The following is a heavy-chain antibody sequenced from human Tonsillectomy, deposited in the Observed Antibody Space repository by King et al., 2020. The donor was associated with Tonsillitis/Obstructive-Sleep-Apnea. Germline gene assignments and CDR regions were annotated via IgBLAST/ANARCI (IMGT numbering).Heavy chain of an antibody. V-gene: IGHV3-48*02. Sequence: VQLVQSGGGLVHPGGSLRLSCAASGFTFSSYSMNWVRQAPGKGLEWVSYISRISITIYYADSVKGRFTISRDNAKNSLYLQMNSLREEDKAVYYCASNYGDYEDGFDLWGRGTLVTVSS. J-gene: IGHJ2*01. D-gene: IGHD4-17*01. CDR3: ASNYGDYEDGFDL. CDR1: GFTFSSYS. CDR2: ISRISITI.